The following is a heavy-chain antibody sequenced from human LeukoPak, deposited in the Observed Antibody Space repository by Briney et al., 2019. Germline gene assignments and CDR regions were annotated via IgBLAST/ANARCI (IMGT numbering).Heavy chain of an antibody. D-gene: IGHD6-19*01. J-gene: IGHJ4*02. CDR1: GFTFSSYA. CDR2: IYSGGST. V-gene: IGHV3-66*01. CDR3: ARVKGQWLVRYFDY. Sequence: GGSLRLSCAASGFTFSSYAMSWVRQAPGKGLEWVSVIYSGGSTYYADSVKGRFTISRDNSKNTLYLQMNSLRAEDTAVYYCARVKGQWLVRYFDYWGQGTLVTVSS.